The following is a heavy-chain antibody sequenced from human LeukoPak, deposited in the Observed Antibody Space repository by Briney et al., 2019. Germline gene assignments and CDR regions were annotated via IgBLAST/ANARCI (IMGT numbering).Heavy chain of an antibody. V-gene: IGHV7-4-1*02. CDR3: ARDELGGATNDAFDI. D-gene: IGHD1-26*01. Sequence: ASVKVSCKASGYTFTSYAMNWVRQAPGQGLEWMGWINTNTGNPTYAQGFTGRFVFSLDTSVSTAYLQISSLKAEDTAVYYCARDELGGATNDAFDIWGQGTMVTVSS. J-gene: IGHJ3*02. CDR1: GYTFTSYA. CDR2: INTNTGNP.